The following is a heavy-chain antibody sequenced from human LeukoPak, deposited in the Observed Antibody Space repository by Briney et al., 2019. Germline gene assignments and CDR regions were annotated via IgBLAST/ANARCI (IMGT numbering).Heavy chain of an antibody. CDR2: IYYSGST. CDR3: ARADGAAWVDY. D-gene: IGHD6-13*01. J-gene: IGHJ4*02. Sequence: SGTLSPTCTVSGGSISSGDYYWSWIRQPPGKGLEWIGYIYYSGSTYYNPSLKSRVTISVDTSKNQFSLKLSSVTAADTAVYYCARADGAAWVDYWGQGTLVTVSS. V-gene: IGHV4-30-4*01. CDR1: GGSISSGDYY.